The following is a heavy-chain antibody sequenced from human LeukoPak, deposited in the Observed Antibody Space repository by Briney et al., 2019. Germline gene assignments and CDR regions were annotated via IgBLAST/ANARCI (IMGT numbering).Heavy chain of an antibody. CDR3: ARVKDWLSLDY. V-gene: IGHV4-59*12. J-gene: IGHJ4*02. D-gene: IGHD3/OR15-3a*01. CDR1: GGSISSYY. CDR2: IYYSGST. Sequence: PSETLSLTCTVSGGSISSYYWSWIRQPPGKGLERIGYIYYSGSTNYNPSLKSRVTISVDTSKKQFSLKLSSVTAADTAVYYCARVKDWLSLDYWGQGTLVTVSS.